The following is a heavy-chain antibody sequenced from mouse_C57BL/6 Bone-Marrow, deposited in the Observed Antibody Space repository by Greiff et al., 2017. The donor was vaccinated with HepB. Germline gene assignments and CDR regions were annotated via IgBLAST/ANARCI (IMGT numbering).Heavy chain of an antibody. Sequence: EVQLQQSGAELVRPGASVKLSCTASGFNIKDDYMHWVKQRPEQGLEWIGWIDPENGDTEYASKFQGKATITADTSSNTAYLQLSRLTSEDTAVYYCTTGYGSSYWYFDVWGTGTTVTVSS. CDR2: IDPENGDT. CDR1: GFNIKDDY. D-gene: IGHD1-1*01. J-gene: IGHJ1*03. CDR3: TTGYGSSYWYFDV. V-gene: IGHV14-4*01.